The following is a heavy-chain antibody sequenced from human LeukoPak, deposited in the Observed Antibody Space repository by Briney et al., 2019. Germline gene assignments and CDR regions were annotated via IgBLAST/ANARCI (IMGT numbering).Heavy chain of an antibody. CDR2: IIPIFGTA. CDR3: ARARTAMGLKMAFDI. CDR1: GGTFSSYA. V-gene: IGHV1-69*13. Sequence: GASAKVSCKASGGTFSSYAINWVRQAPGQGLEWMGGIIPIFGTANYAQKFQGRVTITADESTSTAYMELSSLRSEDTAVYYCARARTAMGLKMAFDIWGQGTMVTVSS. D-gene: IGHD5-18*01. J-gene: IGHJ3*02.